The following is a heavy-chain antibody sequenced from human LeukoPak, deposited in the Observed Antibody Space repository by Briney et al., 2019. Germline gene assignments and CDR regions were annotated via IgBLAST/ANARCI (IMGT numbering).Heavy chain of an antibody. CDR2: AFYKSKWYT. D-gene: IGHD5-18*01. CDR1: GDGVSNGAA. Sequence: PSQTLSLTCTISGDGVSNGAAWSWIRQSPSRGLEWLVRAFYKSKWYTDYVPSVKSRISINPDTSKNQLSLHLNSVTPEDTAVYYCARSQLWAGAGFDYWGQGTLVTVSS. CDR3: ARSQLWAGAGFDY. J-gene: IGHJ4*02. V-gene: IGHV6-1*01.